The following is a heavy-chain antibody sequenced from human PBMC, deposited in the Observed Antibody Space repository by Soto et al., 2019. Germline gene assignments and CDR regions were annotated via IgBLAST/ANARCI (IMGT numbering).Heavy chain of an antibody. CDR3: ARGGIGCSSTSCYTTYYYYYYGMDV. D-gene: IGHD2-2*02. V-gene: IGHV1-69*13. CDR1: GGTFSSYA. J-gene: IGHJ6*02. CDR2: IIPIFGTA. Sequence: SVKVSCKASGGTFSSYAISWVRQAPGQGLEWMGGIIPIFGTANYAQKFQGRVTITADESTSTAYMELSSLRSEDTAVYYCARGGIGCSSTSCYTTYYYYYYGMDVWGQGTTVTVSS.